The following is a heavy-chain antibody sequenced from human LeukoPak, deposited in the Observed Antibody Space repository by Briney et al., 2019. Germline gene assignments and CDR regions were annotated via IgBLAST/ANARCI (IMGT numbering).Heavy chain of an antibody. V-gene: IGHV4-39*07. J-gene: IGHJ4*02. Sequence: SETLSLTCTVSGGSISSSSYYWGWIRQPPGKGLEWIGSIYYSGSTYYNSSLKSRVTISVDTSKNQFSLKLSSVTAADTAVYYCARVSALRRDFDYWGQGTLVTVSS. CDR3: ARVSALRRDFDY. CDR1: GGSISSSSYY. CDR2: IYYSGST.